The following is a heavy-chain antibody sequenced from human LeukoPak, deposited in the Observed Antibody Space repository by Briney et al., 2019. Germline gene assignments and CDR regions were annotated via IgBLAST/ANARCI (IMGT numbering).Heavy chain of an antibody. J-gene: IGHJ5*02. CDR3: ARTSHRRLIWCGTLGKNWFDP. CDR2: INAYNGNT. CDR1: RSTFTPYG. V-gene: IGHV1-18*01. D-gene: IGHD3-10*01. Sequence: ASVNVSCKASRSTFTPYGIILVRQAPGQRGEGMGGINAYNGNTNYPHKLQRRVTMTPYTETSTATMYLRSLRSDDTAVYYCARTSHRRLIWCGTLGKNWFDPWGQGTLVSVSS.